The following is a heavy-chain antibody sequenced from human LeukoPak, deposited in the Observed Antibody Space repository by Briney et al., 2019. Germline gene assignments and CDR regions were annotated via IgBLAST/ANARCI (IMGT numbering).Heavy chain of an antibody. D-gene: IGHD4-23*01. V-gene: IGHV4-59*01. CDR3: ARDRGGGNANFDL. J-gene: IGHJ4*02. CDR2: IYNSGST. Sequence: PSETLSLTCTVSGGSISSYYWSWIRQPPGKGLEWIGYIYNSGSTNYDPSLKSRVTILVDTSKNQFSLKLSSVTAADTAVYYCARDRGGGNANFDLWARETVLTVSS. CDR1: GGSISSYY.